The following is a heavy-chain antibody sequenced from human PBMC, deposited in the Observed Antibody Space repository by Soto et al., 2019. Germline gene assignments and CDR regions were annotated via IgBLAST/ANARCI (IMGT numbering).Heavy chain of an antibody. CDR3: ARHGFGDYSTTRIFDY. Sequence: QVQLQESGPGLVKPSQTLSLTCTVSGDSINSGYYFWSWLRQPPGKGLEWIGYIYYSGSTDYNPSLKSRISISADASKNQFSRRVSSVTAADTAMYYCARHGFGDYSTTRIFDYWGQVTMVNVSS. CDR2: IYYSGST. V-gene: IGHV4-30-4*01. D-gene: IGHD4-4*01. CDR1: GDSINSGYYF. J-gene: IGHJ4*02.